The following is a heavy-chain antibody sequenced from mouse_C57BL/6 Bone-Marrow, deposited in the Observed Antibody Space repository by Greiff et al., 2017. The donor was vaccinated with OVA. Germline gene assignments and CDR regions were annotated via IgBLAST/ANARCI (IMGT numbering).Heavy chain of an antibody. Sequence: VQLVESGAELVKPGASVKLSCKASGYTFTTYPIEWVKQNPGQSLEWIGNFHPYNDDTNYNEKFKGKATLTVDKSSSTVYMELRRLTSDDSAVYYCAIWLNDAMDYWGQGTSVTVSS. CDR2: FHPYNDDT. D-gene: IGHD2-2*01. CDR3: AIWLNDAMDY. J-gene: IGHJ4*01. CDR1: GYTFTTYP. V-gene: IGHV1-47*01.